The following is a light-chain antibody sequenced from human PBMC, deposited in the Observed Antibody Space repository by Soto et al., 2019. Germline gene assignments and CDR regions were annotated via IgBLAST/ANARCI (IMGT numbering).Light chain of an antibody. V-gene: IGKV3-15*01. CDR2: GAS. CDR3: QHYNSYSEA. J-gene: IGKJ1*01. CDR1: QTINNN. Sequence: VMTQAPATLAVSPGERDTLSCRASQTINNNVAWYQLKDGQVPRLLIYGASTRATDIPARFSGSGSGTEFTLTISSLQPDDFATYYCQHYNSYSEAFGQGTKV.